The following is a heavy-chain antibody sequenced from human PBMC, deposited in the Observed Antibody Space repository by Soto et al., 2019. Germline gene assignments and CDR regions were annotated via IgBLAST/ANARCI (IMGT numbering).Heavy chain of an antibody. J-gene: IGHJ4*02. V-gene: IGHV4-59*01. CDR3: ARNWFSAAGRFNFDY. D-gene: IGHD6-25*01. CDR2: VDYSGNS. Sequence: SETLSLTCTVSGGSINTYYWSWIRQPPGKGLEWIGYVDYSGNSDSSPSLKSRVTISIDTSKKQVSLKLNSVTAADTAVYYCARNWFSAAGRFNFDYWGQGIPVTVSS. CDR1: GGSINTYY.